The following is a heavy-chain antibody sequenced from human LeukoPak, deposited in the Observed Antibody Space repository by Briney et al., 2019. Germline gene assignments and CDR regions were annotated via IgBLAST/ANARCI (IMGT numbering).Heavy chain of an antibody. J-gene: IGHJ4*02. CDR2: ISYDGSNK. D-gene: IGHD6-13*01. Sequence: PGGSLRLSCAASGFTFSSYAMNWVRQAPGKGLEWVAVISYDGSNKYYADSVKGRFTISRDNSKNTLYLQMNSLRAEDTAVYYCARSIAAAGPRGYFDYWGQGTLVTVSS. CDR1: GFTFSSYA. CDR3: ARSIAAAGPRGYFDY. V-gene: IGHV3-30-3*01.